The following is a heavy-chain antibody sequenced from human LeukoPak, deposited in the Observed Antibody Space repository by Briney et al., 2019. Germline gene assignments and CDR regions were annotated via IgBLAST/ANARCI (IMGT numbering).Heavy chain of an antibody. V-gene: IGHV3-66*01. CDR1: GFTVSSNY. J-gene: IGHJ4*02. CDR2: IYSGGST. Sequence: PGGSLRFSCAASGFTVSSNYMSWVRQAPGKGLEWVSVIYSGGSTYYADSVKGRFTISRDNSKNTLYLQMNSLRAEDTAVYYCARPGGAAGYYFDYWGQGTLVTVSS. D-gene: IGHD6-13*01. CDR3: ARPGGAAGYYFDY.